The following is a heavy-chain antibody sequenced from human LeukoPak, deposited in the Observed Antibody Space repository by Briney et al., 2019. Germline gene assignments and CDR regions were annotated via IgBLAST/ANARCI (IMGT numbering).Heavy chain of an antibody. CDR2: ISGDGGST. V-gene: IGHV3-43*02. J-gene: IGHJ6*02. D-gene: IGHD3-10*01. Sequence: GGSLRLSCAASGFTFDDYAMHWVHQAPGKGLEWVSLISGDGGSTYYADSVKGRFTISRDNSKNSLYLQMNSLRTEDTALYYCAKDFSSGTYYPYYYYSMDVWGQGTTVTVSS. CDR3: AKDFSSGTYYPYYYYSMDV. CDR1: GFTFDDYA.